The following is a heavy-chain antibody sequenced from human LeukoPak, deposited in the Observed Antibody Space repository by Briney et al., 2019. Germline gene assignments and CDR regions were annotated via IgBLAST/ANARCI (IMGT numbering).Heavy chain of an antibody. Sequence: SETLSLTCTVSGGSIDSSRYYWDWIRQPPGKGLEWLGNIYYSGTTFYTSSLKSRVTISTDMSKNQFSLRLTSVTAADTAVYYCARQRADYFYHYMDVWGKGTTAIVSS. CDR3: ARQRADYFYHYMDV. CDR1: GGSIDSSRYY. CDR2: IYYSGTT. J-gene: IGHJ6*03. V-gene: IGHV4-39*01.